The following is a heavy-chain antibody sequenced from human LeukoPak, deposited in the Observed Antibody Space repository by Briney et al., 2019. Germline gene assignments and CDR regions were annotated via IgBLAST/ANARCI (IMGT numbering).Heavy chain of an antibody. CDR1: GFTFSSYA. D-gene: IGHD1-26*01. Sequence: GGSLRLSCAASGFTFSSYAMHWVRQAPGKGLEWVAVISYDGSNKYYADSVMGRFTISRDTAKNTLYLQMNSLRADDTAVYYCARLGGWELLGRGAWGRGTLVTVSS. CDR2: ISYDGSNK. V-gene: IGHV3-30*14. CDR3: ARLGGWELLGRGA. J-gene: IGHJ5*02.